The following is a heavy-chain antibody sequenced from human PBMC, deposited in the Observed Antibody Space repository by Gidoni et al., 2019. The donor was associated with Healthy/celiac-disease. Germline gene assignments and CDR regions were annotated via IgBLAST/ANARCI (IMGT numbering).Heavy chain of an antibody. V-gene: IGHV3-11*06. CDR3: ARFKIVVVIYDAFDI. J-gene: IGHJ3*02. Sequence: QVQLVESGGGLVKPGGSLRLSCAASGFTFSDYYMSWLRKAPGKGLEWVSYISSSSSYTNYADSVKGRFTISRDNAKNSLYLQMNSLRAEDTAVYYCARFKIVVVIYDAFDIWGQGTMVTVSS. D-gene: IGHD3-22*01. CDR1: GFTFSDYY. CDR2: ISSSSSYT.